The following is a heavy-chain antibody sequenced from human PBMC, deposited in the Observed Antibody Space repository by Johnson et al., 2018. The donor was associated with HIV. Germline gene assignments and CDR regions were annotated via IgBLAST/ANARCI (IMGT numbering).Heavy chain of an antibody. Sequence: QVQLVESGGGVVQPGRSLRLSCAASGFTFSSYGMHWVRQAPGKGLEWVAVISYDGSNKYYADSVKGRFTISRDNSKNTLYLQMNSLRVEDTALYYCAKLSVAADTDAFDIWGQGTMVTVSS. CDR2: ISYDGSNK. CDR1: GFTFSSYG. CDR3: AKLSVAADTDAFDI. D-gene: IGHD6-19*01. J-gene: IGHJ3*02. V-gene: IGHV3-30*18.